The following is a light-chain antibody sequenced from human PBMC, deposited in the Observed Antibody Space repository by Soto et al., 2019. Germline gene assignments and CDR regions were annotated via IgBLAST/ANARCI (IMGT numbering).Light chain of an antibody. CDR1: QSAGRN. Sequence: EIMMTQSPATLSVSPGERATLSCRASQSAGRNLAWYQQKPGQAPRLLIYDTSTRATSIPARFSGSVSGTEFTLTISSLQSEDFAVYYCQHYNNWPLTFGGGTKVDIK. CDR3: QHYNNWPLT. CDR2: DTS. V-gene: IGKV3-15*01. J-gene: IGKJ4*01.